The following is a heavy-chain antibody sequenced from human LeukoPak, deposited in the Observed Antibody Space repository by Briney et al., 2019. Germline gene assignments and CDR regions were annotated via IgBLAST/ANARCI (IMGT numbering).Heavy chain of an antibody. J-gene: IGHJ4*02. V-gene: IGHV1-18*01. CDR1: GYTFTSYG. CDR2: ISAYNGNA. CDR3: ARAWIVATTSFDY. D-gene: IGHD5-12*01. Sequence: ASVKVSCKASGYTFTSYGISWVRQAPGQGLEWMGWISAYNGNANYAQKLQGRVTMTTDTSTSTAYTELRSLGSDDTAVYYCARAWIVATTSFDYWGQGTLVTVSS.